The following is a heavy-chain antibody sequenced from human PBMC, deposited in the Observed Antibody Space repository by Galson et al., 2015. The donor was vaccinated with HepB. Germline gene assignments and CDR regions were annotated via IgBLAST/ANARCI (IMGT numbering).Heavy chain of an antibody. J-gene: IGHJ4*02. CDR1: GYSFTSYW. Sequence: QSGAEVKKPGESLRISCKGSGYSFTSYWISWVRQMPGKGLEWMGRIDPSDSYTNYSPSFQGHVTISADKSISTAYLQWSSLKASDTAMYYCARGIPVYYYGSGSYTALFDYWGQGTLVTVSS. CDR3: ARGIPVYYYGSGSYTALFDY. V-gene: IGHV5-10-1*01. CDR2: IDPSDSYT. D-gene: IGHD3-10*01.